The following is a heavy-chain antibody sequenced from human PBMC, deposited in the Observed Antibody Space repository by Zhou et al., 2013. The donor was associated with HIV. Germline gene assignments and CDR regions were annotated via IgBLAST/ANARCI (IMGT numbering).Heavy chain of an antibody. CDR3: ARPSRSTIAAATDS. Sequence: QVQLVQSGAEVKTPGASVKISCRASVFSFNTYYMDWVRQAPGQGLEWMGFVNPAGGNTVAQKFQGRLTTTRDTSTSTDYMELTSLTSEDTAVYFCARPSRSTIAAATDSWGQGTLVIVSS. CDR1: VFSFNTYY. V-gene: IGHV1-46*02. J-gene: IGHJ4*02. D-gene: IGHD6-13*01. CDR2: VNPAGGNT.